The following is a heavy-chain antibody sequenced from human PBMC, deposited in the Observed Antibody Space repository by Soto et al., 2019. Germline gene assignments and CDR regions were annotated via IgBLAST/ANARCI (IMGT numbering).Heavy chain of an antibody. J-gene: IGHJ6*01. CDR1: EFTLDDYA. V-gene: IGHV3-49*04. CDR2: IRSKAYGGTT. Sequence: GGSLRLCCTASEFTLDDYAMSWVLQAPRKGLEWVGFIRSKAYGGTTEYAASVKGRFTISRDDSKSIAYLQMNSLKTEDTAVYYCTRAFPYCCNASCYTQLYY. D-gene: IGHD2-2*02. CDR3: TRAFPYCCNASCYTQLYY.